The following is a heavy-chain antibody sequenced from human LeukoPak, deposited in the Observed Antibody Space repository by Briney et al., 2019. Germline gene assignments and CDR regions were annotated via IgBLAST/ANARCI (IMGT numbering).Heavy chain of an antibody. D-gene: IGHD6-13*01. Sequence: SETLSLTSTVSGGSISSSSYYWGWIRQPPGKGLEWIGSIYYSGSTYYNPSLKSRVTISVDTSKNQFSLKLSSVTAADTAVYYCARHRGPRAADGWFDPWGQGTLVTVSS. CDR1: GGSISSSSYY. CDR2: IYYSGST. J-gene: IGHJ5*02. CDR3: ARHRGPRAADGWFDP. V-gene: IGHV4-39*01.